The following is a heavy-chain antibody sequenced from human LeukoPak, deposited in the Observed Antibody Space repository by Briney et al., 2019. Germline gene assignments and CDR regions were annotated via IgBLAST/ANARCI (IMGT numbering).Heavy chain of an antibody. CDR2: INHSGST. CDR3: ARGSAEGAGTPPWFDP. D-gene: IGHD6-19*01. CDR1: GGSFSGYY. Sequence: PSETLSLTCAVYGGSFSGYYWSWIRQPPGKGLEWIGEINHSGSTNYNPSLKSRVTISVDTSKNQFSLKLSSVPAADTAVYYCARGSAEGAGTPPWFDPWGQGTLVTVSS. J-gene: IGHJ5*02. V-gene: IGHV4-34*01.